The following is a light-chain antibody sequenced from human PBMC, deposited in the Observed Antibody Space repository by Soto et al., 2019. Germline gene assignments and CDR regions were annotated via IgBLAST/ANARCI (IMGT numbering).Light chain of an antibody. CDR2: DAS. CDR1: QSINTW. J-gene: IGKJ1*01. V-gene: IGKV1-5*01. CDR3: QQYHSYSRT. Sequence: DIQMTQSPSPLSASIGDRVTITCRASQSINTWLAWYQQKPGKAPKFLIYDASSLESGVPSRFSGSGSGTEFTLTISSLQPDDFATYYCQQYHSYSRTFGQGTKVEIK.